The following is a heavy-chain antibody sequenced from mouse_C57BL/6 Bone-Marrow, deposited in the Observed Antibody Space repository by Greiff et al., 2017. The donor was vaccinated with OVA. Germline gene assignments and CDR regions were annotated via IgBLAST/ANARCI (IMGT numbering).Heavy chain of an antibody. D-gene: IGHD1-1*01. CDR2: FHPYNDDT. V-gene: IGHV1-47*01. J-gene: IGHJ4*01. CDR1: GYTFTTYP. CDR3: ARRNLLLRGGAMDY. Sequence: LVESGAELVKPGASVKMSCKASGYTFTTYPIEWMKQNHGKSLEWIGNFHPYNDDTKYNEKFKGKATLTVEKSSSTVYLELSRLTSDDSAVYYCARRNLLLRGGAMDYWGQGTSVTVSS.